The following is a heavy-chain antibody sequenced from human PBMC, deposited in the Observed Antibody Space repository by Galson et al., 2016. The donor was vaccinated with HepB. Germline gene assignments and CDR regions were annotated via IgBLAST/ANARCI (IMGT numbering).Heavy chain of an antibody. CDR1: GFTVSNNY. V-gene: IGHV3-53*01. D-gene: IGHD1-20*01. CDR2: IYSGGST. CDR3: ASMTGTTPGGY. J-gene: IGHJ4*02. Sequence: LRLSCAASGFTVSNNYMSWVRQAPGKGLGWVSLIYSGGSTYYADSVKGRFTISRDNSKNTLYLQMNSPRAEDTAVYYCASMTGTTPGGYWGQGTLVTVSS.